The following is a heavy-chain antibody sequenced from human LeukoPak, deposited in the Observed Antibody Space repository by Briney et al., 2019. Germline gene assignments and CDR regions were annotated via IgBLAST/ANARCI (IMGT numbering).Heavy chain of an antibody. CDR1: GFTFSSYS. V-gene: IGHV3-21*01. CDR3: ARGFGVVNQGLPDY. CDR2: ISSSSSYI. Sequence: GRSLRLSCAASGFTFSSYSMNWVRQAPGKGLEWVSSISSSSSYIYYADSVKGRFTISRDNAKNSLYLQMNSLRAEDTAVYYCARGFGVVNQGLPDYWGQGTLVTVSS. J-gene: IGHJ4*02. D-gene: IGHD3-3*01.